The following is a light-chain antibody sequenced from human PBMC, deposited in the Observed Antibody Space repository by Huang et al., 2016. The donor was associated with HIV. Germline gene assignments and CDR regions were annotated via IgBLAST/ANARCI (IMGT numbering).Light chain of an antibody. V-gene: IGKV3D-15*01. J-gene: IGKJ4*01. Sequence: EVVLTQSPVTLSVSPGETVTISCRASQFVSSNIAWYQQKPGQAPRLLMYGSSTRATGIPVRFSGSGSGTELTLTISNLQSEDFAVYYCQQYNNWPLTVGGGTKVEIK. CDR2: GSS. CDR3: QQYNNWPLT. CDR1: QFVSSN.